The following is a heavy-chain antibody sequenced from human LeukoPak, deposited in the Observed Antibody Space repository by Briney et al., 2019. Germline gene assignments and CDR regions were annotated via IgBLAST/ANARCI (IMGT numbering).Heavy chain of an antibody. J-gene: IGHJ5*02. Sequence: GSLRLSCAASGFTFSSYGMSCVREAPGKGLEGIGEINHSVSTNYNPSIKSRVTISVDTSKNQFSLKLSSVTAADTAVYYCARHRCSGGSCYPMNWFDPWGQGTLVTVSS. CDR2: INHSVST. CDR1: GFTFSSYG. V-gene: IGHV4-34*01. CDR3: ARHRCSGGSCYPMNWFDP. D-gene: IGHD2-15*01.